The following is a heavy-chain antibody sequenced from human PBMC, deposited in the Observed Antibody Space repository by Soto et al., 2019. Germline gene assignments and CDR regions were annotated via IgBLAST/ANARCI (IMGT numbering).Heavy chain of an antibody. Sequence: GGSLRLSCAASGFTFSSYDMHWVRQATGKGLEGVSAIGTAGDTYYPGSVKGRFTISRENAKNSLYLQMNSLRAGDTAVYYCARGSIAVAGDDAFDIWGQGTMVTVSS. D-gene: IGHD6-19*01. J-gene: IGHJ3*02. CDR1: GFTFSSYD. V-gene: IGHV3-13*01. CDR2: IGTAGDT. CDR3: ARGSIAVAGDDAFDI.